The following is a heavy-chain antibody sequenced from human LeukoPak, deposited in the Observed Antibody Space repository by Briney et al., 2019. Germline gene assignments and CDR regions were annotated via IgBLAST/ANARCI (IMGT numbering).Heavy chain of an antibody. Sequence: GGSLRLSCAASGFNFIDYSMNWVRQAPGKGLEWISYIGISSGNTKYADSVKGRFTISRDNAKNSLYLQMNSLRAEDTAVYYCARDRRYYDSSGPSGSFDYWGQGTLVTVSS. CDR2: IGISSGNT. CDR3: ARDRRYYDSSGPSGSFDY. D-gene: IGHD3-22*01. V-gene: IGHV3-48*04. CDR1: GFNFIDYS. J-gene: IGHJ4*02.